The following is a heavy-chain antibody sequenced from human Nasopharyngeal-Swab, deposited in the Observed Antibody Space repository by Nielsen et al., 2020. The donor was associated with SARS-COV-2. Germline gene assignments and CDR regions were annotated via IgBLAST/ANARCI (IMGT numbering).Heavy chain of an antibody. J-gene: IGHJ4*02. V-gene: IGHV4-30-4*01. Sequence: WIRQPPGKGLEWIGYIYYSGSTYYNPSLKSRVTTSVDTSKNQFSLKLSSVTAADTAVYYCAREGEGSGYNWGQGTLVTVSS. D-gene: IGHD5-12*01. CDR2: IYYSGST. CDR3: AREGEGSGYN.